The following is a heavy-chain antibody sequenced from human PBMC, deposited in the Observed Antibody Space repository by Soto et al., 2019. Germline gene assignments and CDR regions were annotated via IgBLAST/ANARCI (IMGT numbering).Heavy chain of an antibody. CDR3: ANAPGVAGRGRGY. CDR2: ISAGGGST. V-gene: IGHV3-23*01. J-gene: IGHJ4*02. CDR1: GFTFSSYV. Sequence: GSLRLSCAGSGFTFSSYVMSWVRQAPGKGLEWVSGISAGGGSTYYADSVKGRFTISRDNSKNTLYLQMNSLRAEDTAVYYCANAPGVAGRGRGYWGQGTLVTVSS. D-gene: IGHD6-19*01.